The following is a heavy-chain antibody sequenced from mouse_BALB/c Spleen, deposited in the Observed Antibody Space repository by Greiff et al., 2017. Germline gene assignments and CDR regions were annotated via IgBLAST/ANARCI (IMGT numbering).Heavy chain of an antibody. CDR1: GFNIKDYY. V-gene: IGHV14-4*02. D-gene: IGHD3-2*01. CDR2: IDPENGDT. J-gene: IGHJ3*01. Sequence: VQLQQSGAELVRPGASVKLSCTASGFNIKDYYMHWVKQRPEQGLEWIGWIDPENGDTEYAPKFQGKATMTADTSSNTAYLQLSSLTSEDTAVYYCNADSSGTGAYWGQGTLVTVSA. CDR3: NADSSGTGAY.